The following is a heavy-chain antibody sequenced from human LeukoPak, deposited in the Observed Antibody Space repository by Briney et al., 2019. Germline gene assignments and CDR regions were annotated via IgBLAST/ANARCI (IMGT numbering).Heavy chain of an antibody. CDR3: ARALVPRRGGYFDY. Sequence: SETLSLTCAVYGGSFSGYYWSWIRQPPGKGLEWIGEINHSGSTNYNLSLKSRVTISVDTSKNQFSLKLSSVTAADTAVYYCARALVPRRGGYFDYWGQGTLVTVSS. D-gene: IGHD2-2*01. J-gene: IGHJ4*02. CDR1: GGSFSGYY. CDR2: INHSGST. V-gene: IGHV4-34*01.